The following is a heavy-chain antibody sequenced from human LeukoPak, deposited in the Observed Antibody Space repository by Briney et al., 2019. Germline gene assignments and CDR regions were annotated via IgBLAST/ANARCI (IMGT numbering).Heavy chain of an antibody. D-gene: IGHD3-22*01. CDR3: AKCLYDSSGYYYYYYYMDV. Sequence: GGSLRLSCAASGFTFSSYGMSWVRQAPGKGLEWVSAISGSGGSTYYADSVKGRFTISRDNSKNTLYLQMNSLRAEDTAVYYCAKCLYDSSGYYYYYYYMDVWGKGTTVTISS. CDR1: GFTFSSYG. V-gene: IGHV3-23*01. J-gene: IGHJ6*03. CDR2: ISGSGGST.